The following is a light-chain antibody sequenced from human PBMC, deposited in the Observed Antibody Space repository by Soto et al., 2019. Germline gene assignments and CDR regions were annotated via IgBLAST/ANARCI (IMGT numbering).Light chain of an antibody. CDR1: SSNIGAGHD. CDR2: DDT. CDR3: QSYDSSLSGSV. J-gene: IGLJ2*01. V-gene: IGLV1-40*01. Sequence: QSVLTQPPSVSGAPGQRVTISCTGSSSNIGAGHDVHWYQQLPGTAPKLLIYDDTNRPSGVPDRFSGSKSGTSASLAITGLQAEDEADYHCQSYDSSLSGSVFGGGTQLTVL.